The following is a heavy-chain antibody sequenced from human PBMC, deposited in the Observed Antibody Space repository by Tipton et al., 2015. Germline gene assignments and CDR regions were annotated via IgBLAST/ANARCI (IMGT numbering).Heavy chain of an antibody. CDR1: AYSISSDYY. CDR3: ACQDYDSLTRDYQTVDY. V-gene: IGHV4-38-2*01. J-gene: IGHJ4*02. CDR2: IYYNGNT. Sequence: TLSLTCAVSAYSISSDYYWGWIRQPPGKGLEWIGYIYYNGNTKYNPSLKSRVTMSRDTSKNQFSLKLTSVTAADTAVYYCACQDYDSLTRDYQTVDYWGQGTLVTVSS. D-gene: IGHD3-9*01.